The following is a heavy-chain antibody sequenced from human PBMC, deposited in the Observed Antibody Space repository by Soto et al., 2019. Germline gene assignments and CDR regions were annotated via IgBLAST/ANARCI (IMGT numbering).Heavy chain of an antibody. Sequence: QVQLVQSGAEVKKPGSSVKVSCKASGGTFSSYAISWVRQAPGQGREWMGGVIPIFGTANYAQKFQDRVTITADESTSTAYMELSSLRSEDTAVYYCARCQEMATTPFGYWGQGTLVTVSS. V-gene: IGHV1-69*12. D-gene: IGHD5-12*01. CDR1: GGTFSSYA. CDR3: ARCQEMATTPFGY. J-gene: IGHJ4*02. CDR2: VIPIFGTA.